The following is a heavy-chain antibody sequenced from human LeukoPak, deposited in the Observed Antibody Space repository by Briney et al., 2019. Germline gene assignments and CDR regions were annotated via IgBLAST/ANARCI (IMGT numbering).Heavy chain of an antibody. CDR1: GFTFSTYA. V-gene: IGHV3-23*01. Sequence: GGSLRLSCAASGFTFSTYAMTWVRQAPGKGLEWVSLISGTGGSIYYADSVKGRFTISRDNSKNTLYLQTNSLRVEDAAVYYCAKAPVTSCRGAYCYPFDYWGQGTLVSVSS. CDR2: ISGTGGSI. D-gene: IGHD2-21*01. J-gene: IGHJ4*02. CDR3: AKAPVTSCRGAYCYPFDY.